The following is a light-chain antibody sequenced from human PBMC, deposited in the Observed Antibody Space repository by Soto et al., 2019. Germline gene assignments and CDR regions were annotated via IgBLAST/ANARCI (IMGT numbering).Light chain of an antibody. CDR1: SSDVGGYNY. CDR3: SSCTTSSTLV. CDR2: EVS. V-gene: IGLV2-14*01. Sequence: QSVLTQPASVSGSPGQSITISCTGTSSDVGGYNYVSWYQQHPGKAPKLMIYEVSYRPSGVSNRFSGSKSGNTASLTISGLQAEDEAAYYCSSCTTSSTLVFGTGTKVTVL. J-gene: IGLJ1*01.